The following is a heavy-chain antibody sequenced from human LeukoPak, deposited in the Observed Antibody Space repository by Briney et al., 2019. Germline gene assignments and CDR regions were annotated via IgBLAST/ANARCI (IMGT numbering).Heavy chain of an antibody. Sequence: GSLRLSFAASGFTVSSNYMNWVRQAPGKGLGWVSVIYSGGSTYYADSVKGRFTISRDNSKNTLYLQMNSLRAEDTAVYYCAREVAVAAHFDYWGQGTLVTVSS. CDR3: AREVAVAAHFDY. J-gene: IGHJ4*02. V-gene: IGHV3-53*01. D-gene: IGHD6-19*01. CDR2: IYSGGST. CDR1: GFTVSSNY.